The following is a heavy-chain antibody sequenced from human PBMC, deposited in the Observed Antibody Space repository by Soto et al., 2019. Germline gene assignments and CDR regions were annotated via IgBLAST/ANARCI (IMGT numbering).Heavy chain of an antibody. CDR1: GYAFTSYG. CDR2: ISLHNGNT. J-gene: IGHJ4*02. CDR3: ARDWCSGGTCYLFFDY. V-gene: IGHV1-18*04. D-gene: IGHD2-15*01. Sequence: ASVKVSCKASGYAFTSYGISYLRQAPGQALEWMGWISLHNGNTNYAQKFQGRVNMTTDTSTSTAYMELRSLRSDDTAVYYCARDWCSGGTCYLFFDYWGQGTLVTVSS.